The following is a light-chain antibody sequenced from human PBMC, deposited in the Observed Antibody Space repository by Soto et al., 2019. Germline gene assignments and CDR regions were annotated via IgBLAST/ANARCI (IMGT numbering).Light chain of an antibody. J-gene: IGKJ4*01. Sequence: DIQMTQSPSTLSASVRDRVTITCRASQSIRSWLAWYQQKPGKVPKLLIYEASNLQGGVPSRFSGSGSGTEFTLTINSLQPDDFATYYCQQYHAFPLTFGGGTKVEIK. CDR1: QSIRSW. V-gene: IGKV1-5*03. CDR3: QQYHAFPLT. CDR2: EAS.